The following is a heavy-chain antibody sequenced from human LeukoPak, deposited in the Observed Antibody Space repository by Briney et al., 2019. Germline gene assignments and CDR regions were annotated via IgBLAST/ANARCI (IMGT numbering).Heavy chain of an antibody. CDR3: ATDGLVATILPYFDH. Sequence: GGSLRLSCAASGFTFSSHSMNWVRQAPGKGLEWVSYISSSSSTIYYADSVKGRFTVSRDYAQSSLYLQMNSLKTEDTAVYYCATDGLVATILPYFDHWGQGTLVTVSS. D-gene: IGHD5-12*01. V-gene: IGHV3-48*04. CDR2: ISSSSSTI. J-gene: IGHJ4*02. CDR1: GFTFSSHS.